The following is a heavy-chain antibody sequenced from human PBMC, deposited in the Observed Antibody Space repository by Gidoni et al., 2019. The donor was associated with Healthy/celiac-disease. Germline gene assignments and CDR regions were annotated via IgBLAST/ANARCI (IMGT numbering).Heavy chain of an antibody. J-gene: IGHJ6*02. CDR2: IYTSGST. CDR3: ARVEYQVNCSGGSCDYYYYGMDV. Sequence: QVQLQESGPGLVKPSETLSLTCPVSGGSISSYYWRWLRQPAGKGLEWIGRIYTSGSTNYNPSLKSRVTMSVDTSKNQFSLKLSSVTAADTAVYYGARVEYQVNCSGGSCDYYYYGMDVWGQGTTVTVSS. V-gene: IGHV4-4*07. D-gene: IGHD2-15*01. CDR1: GGSISSYY.